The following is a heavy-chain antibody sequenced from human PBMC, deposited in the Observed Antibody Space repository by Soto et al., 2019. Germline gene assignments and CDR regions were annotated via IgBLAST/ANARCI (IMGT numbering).Heavy chain of an antibody. Sequence: PSETLSLTCTVSGGSISGSTYYWGWIRQTPGKGLEWLASIYYTETTAYNPSLKSRLTISVDTSKNQFSLKVKSVIAADTGIYYCARLMFRGGDFDYWGQGTLVTVSS. CDR1: GGSISGSTYY. CDR2: IYYTETT. D-gene: IGHD2-15*01. J-gene: IGHJ4*02. CDR3: ARLMFRGGDFDY. V-gene: IGHV4-39*01.